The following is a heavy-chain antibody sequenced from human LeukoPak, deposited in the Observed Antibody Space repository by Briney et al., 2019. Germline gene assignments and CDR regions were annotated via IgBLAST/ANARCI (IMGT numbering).Heavy chain of an antibody. J-gene: IGHJ3*02. Sequence: ASVKVSCKASGYTFTDYYMHWVRQAPGQGLEWMGWINPNSGGTSSAKKFQGRVTMTRDTSIRTAYMELSSLRSEDTAVYYCARGDYGDYVRAFDIWGLGTMVTVSS. CDR2: INPNSGGT. CDR1: GYTFTDYY. D-gene: IGHD4-17*01. V-gene: IGHV1-2*02. CDR3: ARGDYGDYVRAFDI.